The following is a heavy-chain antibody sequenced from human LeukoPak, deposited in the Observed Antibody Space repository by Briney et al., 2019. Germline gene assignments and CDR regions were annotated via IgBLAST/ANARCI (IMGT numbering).Heavy chain of an antibody. V-gene: IGHV1-46*01. CDR1: GYTFTSYY. D-gene: IGHD6-13*01. Sequence: GASVKVSCKASGYTFTSYYMHWVRQAPGQGLEWMGIINPSGGSTSYAQKFQGRVTMTRDMSTSTVYMELSSLRSEDTAAYYCARDGVAASDYYYYYYMDVWGKGTTVTVSS. CDR3: ARDGVAASDYYYYYYMDV. J-gene: IGHJ6*03. CDR2: INPSGGST.